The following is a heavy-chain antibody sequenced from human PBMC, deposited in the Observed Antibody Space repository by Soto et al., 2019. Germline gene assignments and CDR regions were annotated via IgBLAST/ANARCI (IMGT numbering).Heavy chain of an antibody. V-gene: IGHV4-39*01. J-gene: IGHJ6*02. CDR2: FFIGGNT. Sequence: SGTLSLTCTVSGGSISSSTYYWGWMRQPPGKGLEWIASFFIGGNTYYNPSLKSRVTISGDTSKNQFSLKLSSVTAADTAVYYCARHGTAIHYYYGMDVWGQGTTVTVSS. CDR3: ARHGTAIHYYYGMDV. CDR1: GGSISSSTYY. D-gene: IGHD2-21*02.